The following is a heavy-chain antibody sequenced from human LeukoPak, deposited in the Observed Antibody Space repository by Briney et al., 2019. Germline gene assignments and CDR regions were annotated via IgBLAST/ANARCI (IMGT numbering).Heavy chain of an antibody. J-gene: IGHJ4*02. CDR3: ARRYYYDSSGYLGQYYFDY. V-gene: IGHV5-51*01. Sequence: GESLKISCKGSGYSFTSYWIGWVRQVPAKGLAWMGIIYPGDSDTRYSPSFQGQVTISADKSISTAYLQWSSLKASDTAMYYCARRYYYDSSGYLGQYYFDYWGQGTLVTVSS. D-gene: IGHD3-22*01. CDR2: IYPGDSDT. CDR1: GYSFTSYW.